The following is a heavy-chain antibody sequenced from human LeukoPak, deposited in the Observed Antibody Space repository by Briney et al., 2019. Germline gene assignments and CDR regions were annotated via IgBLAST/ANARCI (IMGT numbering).Heavy chain of an antibody. J-gene: IGHJ4*02. CDR3: ARGYCAADCYYFDY. Sequence: PSETLSLTCTVSGVSINTYYWTWIRQPAGKGLEWIGRVYSSGYTHYNPSLKSRVTMSVDTSKNQFSPRLSSVTAADTAVYYCARGYCAADCYYFDYWGQGTLVTVSS. CDR1: GVSINTYY. CDR2: VYSSGYT. D-gene: IGHD2-21*02. V-gene: IGHV4-4*07.